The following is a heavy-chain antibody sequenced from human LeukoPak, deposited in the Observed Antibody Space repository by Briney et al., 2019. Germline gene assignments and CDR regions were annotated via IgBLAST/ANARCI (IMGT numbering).Heavy chain of an antibody. Sequence: NPSETLSLTCAVYGGSFSGYYWSWIRQPPGKGLEWIGEINHSGSTNYNPSLKSRVTISVDTSKNQFSLKLSSVTAADTAVYYCAREDSGSYYNYYYFYMDVWGKGTTVTISS. CDR1: GGSFSGYY. CDR3: AREDSGSYYNYYYFYMDV. CDR2: INHSGST. D-gene: IGHD3-10*01. V-gene: IGHV4-34*01. J-gene: IGHJ6*03.